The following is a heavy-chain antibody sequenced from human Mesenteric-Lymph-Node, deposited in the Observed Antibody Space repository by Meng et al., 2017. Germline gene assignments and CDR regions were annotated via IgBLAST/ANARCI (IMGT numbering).Heavy chain of an antibody. J-gene: IGHJ4*01. CDR1: GGTFSSYT. D-gene: IGHD6-19*01. Sequence: SVKVSCKASGGTFSSYTISWVRQAPGQGLEWMGRIIPILGIANYAQKFQGRVTITADKSTSTAYMELSSLRSEDTAVYYCASESIAVAGTEWDAYWGHGTLVNVSS. CDR3: ASESIAVAGTEWDAY. CDR2: IIPILGIA. V-gene: IGHV1-69*02.